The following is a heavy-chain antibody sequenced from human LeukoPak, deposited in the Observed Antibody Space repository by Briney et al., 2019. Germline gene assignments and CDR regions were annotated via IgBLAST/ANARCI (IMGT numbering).Heavy chain of an antibody. D-gene: IGHD7-27*01. CDR2: ISTSSSFI. CDR3: VRDLHWGGFDV. V-gene: IGHV3-21*04. CDR1: GFTFSNYS. J-gene: IGHJ3*01. Sequence: PGGSLRLSCAASGFTFSNYSMNWVRQAPGKGLEWVSSISTSSSFIYYADSVKGRFTISRDNPKSTVSLQMSSLRAEDTALYYCVRDLHWGGFDVWGQGTMVTVSS.